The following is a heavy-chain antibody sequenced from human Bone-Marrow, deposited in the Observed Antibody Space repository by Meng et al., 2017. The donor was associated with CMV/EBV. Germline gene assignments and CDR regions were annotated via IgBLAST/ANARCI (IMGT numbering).Heavy chain of an antibody. V-gene: IGHV3-30*02. CDR3: AKEFRYCSSTSC. J-gene: IGHJ4*02. D-gene: IGHD2-2*01. Sequence: GESLKISCAASGFTFSSYGMHWVRQAPGKGLEWVAFIRYDGSNKYYADSVKGRFTISRDNSKNTLYLQMNSLRAEDTAVYYCAKEFRYCSSTSCWGQGRLVPVYS. CDR2: IRYDGSNK. CDR1: GFTFSSYG.